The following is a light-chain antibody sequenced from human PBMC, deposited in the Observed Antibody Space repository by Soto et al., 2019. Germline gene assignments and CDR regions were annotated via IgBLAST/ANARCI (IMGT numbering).Light chain of an antibody. CDR1: QSISSH. Sequence: EIVLTQSPATQSLSPGEGATLSCRASQSISSHLAWYQQKPGQAPRLLMYDASNRATGIPARFSGSGSGTDFTLTISSLAPEYFAVYYCQQRPNWSLTFGGGTKVEIK. J-gene: IGKJ4*01. CDR2: DAS. V-gene: IGKV3-11*01. CDR3: QQRPNWSLT.